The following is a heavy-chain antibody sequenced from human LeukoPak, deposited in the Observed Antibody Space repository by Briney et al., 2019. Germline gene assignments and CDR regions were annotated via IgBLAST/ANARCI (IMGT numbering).Heavy chain of an antibody. Sequence: PSQTLSLTCAVSGVSISSGGYSWSWIRQPPGKGLEWIGYIYHSGSTNYNPSLKSRVTISVDTSKNQFSLKLSSVTAADTAVYYCARVRSGSYFDYWGQGTLVTVSS. CDR1: GVSISSGGYS. J-gene: IGHJ4*02. CDR3: ARVRSGSYFDY. V-gene: IGHV4-30-2*01. CDR2: IYHSGST. D-gene: IGHD1-26*01.